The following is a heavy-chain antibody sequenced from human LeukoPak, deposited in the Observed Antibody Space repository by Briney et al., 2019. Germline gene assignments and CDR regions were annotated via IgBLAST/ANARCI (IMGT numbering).Heavy chain of an antibody. CDR2: INSDAITI. Sequence: AGGSLRLSCAASGFTFSSYGMHWVRQAPGKGLVWVSRINSDAITISYADSVKGRFTISRDNAKNTLYLQMNSLRAEDTAVYYCARRSAARDAFDIWGQGTMVTVSS. CDR3: ARRSAARDAFDI. J-gene: IGHJ3*02. V-gene: IGHV3-74*01. CDR1: GFTFSSYG. D-gene: IGHD6-6*01.